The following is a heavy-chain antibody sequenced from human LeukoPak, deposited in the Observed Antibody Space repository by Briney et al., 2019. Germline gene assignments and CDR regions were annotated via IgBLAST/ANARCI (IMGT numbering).Heavy chain of an antibody. CDR2: ISGSGGST. Sequence: GGSLRLSCAASGFTFSSYAMSWVRQAPGKGLEWVSAISGSGGSTYYADSVKGRFTISRDNSKNTLYLQMNSLRAEDTAVYYCARDNYYYYYYMDVWGKGTTVTVSS. CDR1: GFTFSSYA. J-gene: IGHJ6*03. CDR3: ARDNYYYYYYMDV. V-gene: IGHV3-23*01.